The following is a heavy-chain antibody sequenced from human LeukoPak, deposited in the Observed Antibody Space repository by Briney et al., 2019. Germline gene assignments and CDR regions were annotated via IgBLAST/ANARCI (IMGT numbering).Heavy chain of an antibody. CDR1: AGSISSYY. D-gene: IGHD6-13*01. CDR2: IYYSGST. J-gene: IGHJ6*03. Sequence: PSETLSLTCTVSAGSISSYYWSWIRQPPGKGLEWIGYIYYSGSTNYNPSLKSRVTISVDTSKNQFSLKLTSVTAADTAVYYCARFSSSAPYYYMDVWGKGTTVTISS. V-gene: IGHV4-59*01. CDR3: ARFSSSAPYYYMDV.